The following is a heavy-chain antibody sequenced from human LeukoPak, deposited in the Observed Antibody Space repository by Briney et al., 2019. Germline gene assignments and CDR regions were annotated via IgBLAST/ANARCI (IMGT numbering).Heavy chain of an antibody. CDR1: GFTSTRSA. V-gene: IGHV1-58*01. J-gene: IGHJ2*01. CDR3: SAGFGSSWYYCYFYL. D-gene: IGHD6-13*01. CDR2: IVVGSLTT. Sequence: SVKVSCKASGFTSTRSAVQGVRQARGQPFEWLGSIVVGSLTTKYAQTFQERATITRDMSTSTAFMELTTLRSEDTAVYYCSAGFGSSWYYCYFYLWGSDTRVSVSS.